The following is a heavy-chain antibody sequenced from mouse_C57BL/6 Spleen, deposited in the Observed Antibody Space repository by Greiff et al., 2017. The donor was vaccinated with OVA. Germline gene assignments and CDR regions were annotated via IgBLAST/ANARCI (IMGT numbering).Heavy chain of an antibody. CDR1: GYTFTSYW. D-gene: IGHD1-1*01. CDR2: IDPSDSYT. V-gene: IGHV1-59*01. Sequence: QVQLQQPGAELVRPGTSVKLSCKASGYTFTSYWMHWVKQRPGQGLEWIGVIDPSDSYTNYNQKFKGKATLTVDTSSSTAYMQLSSLTSEDSAVYYCARSPTVVADYAMDYWGQGTSVTVS. CDR3: ARSPTVVADYAMDY. J-gene: IGHJ4*01.